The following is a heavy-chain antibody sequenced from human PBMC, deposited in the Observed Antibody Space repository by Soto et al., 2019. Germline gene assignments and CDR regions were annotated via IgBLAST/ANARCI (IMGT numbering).Heavy chain of an antibody. D-gene: IGHD3-3*01. CDR2: IYYSGST. V-gene: IGHV4-30-4*01. J-gene: IGHJ4*02. Sequence: SETLSLTCTVSGGSISSGDYYWSWIRQPPGKGLEWIGYIYYSGSTYYNPSLKSRVTISVDTSKNQFSLKLSSVTAADTAVYYCARDSRLYYDFWSGYYFDYWGQGTLVTVSS. CDR1: GGSISSGDYY. CDR3: ARDSRLYYDFWSGYYFDY.